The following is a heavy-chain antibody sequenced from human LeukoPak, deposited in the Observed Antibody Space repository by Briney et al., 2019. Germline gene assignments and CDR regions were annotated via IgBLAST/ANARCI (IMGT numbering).Heavy chain of an antibody. Sequence: SETLSLTCTVSGGSISNSSYYWGCIRQSPGKGLEWIGSLYYSGNTYYNPSLKRRVTISVDTARNQVSLNLNSVTAADTAVYYCAGRFQGTLPLVGGNQVGAEYFHHWGQGTLVIVSS. D-gene: IGHD4-23*01. CDR3: AGRFQGTLPLVGGNQVGAEYFHH. J-gene: IGHJ1*01. CDR2: LYYSGNT. V-gene: IGHV4-39*01. CDR1: GGSISNSSYY.